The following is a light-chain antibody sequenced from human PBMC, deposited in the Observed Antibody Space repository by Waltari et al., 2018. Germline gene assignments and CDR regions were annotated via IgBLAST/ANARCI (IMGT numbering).Light chain of an antibody. V-gene: IGKV4-1*01. CDR1: QSVLYSSNNKNY. J-gene: IGKJ1*01. CDR3: HQYHSSPRT. Sequence: DIVMTQSPDSLAVSLGARATINCKSSQSVLYSSNNKNYLAWYQQKPGQPPKLLIYWAATRESGVPDRFSGGGSGTDFTLTISSLQAEDVAVYYCHQYHSSPRTFGQGTKVELK. CDR2: WAA.